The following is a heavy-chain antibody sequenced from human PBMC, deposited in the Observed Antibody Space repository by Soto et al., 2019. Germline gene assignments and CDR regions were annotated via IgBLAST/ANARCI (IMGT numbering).Heavy chain of an antibody. V-gene: IGHV3-48*01. J-gene: IGHJ3*02. CDR3: ATNYAFDI. CDR1: GFTFSSYS. CDR2: ISSSSSTI. Sequence: PGGSLRLSCAASGFTFSSYSMNWVRQAPGKGLEWVSYISSSSSTIYYADSVKGRFTISRDNAKNSLYLQMNSLRAEDTAVYYCATNYAFDIWGQGTMVTVSS.